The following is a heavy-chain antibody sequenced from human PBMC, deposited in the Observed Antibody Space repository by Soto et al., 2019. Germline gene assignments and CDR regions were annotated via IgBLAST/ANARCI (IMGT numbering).Heavy chain of an antibody. V-gene: IGHV1-18*01. J-gene: IGHJ4*02. CDR2: ISPYDGTT. CDR1: GYTFTNYG. Sequence: ASVKVSCKAYGYTFTNYGITWVRQAPGQGLEWMGWISPYDGTTSYTQHLQGRVTMTTDTSTSTAYMELRSLRSDDTALYYCVRDYGRTYSEPDYRGQGALVTVSS. CDR3: VRDYGRTYSEPDY. D-gene: IGHD5-12*01.